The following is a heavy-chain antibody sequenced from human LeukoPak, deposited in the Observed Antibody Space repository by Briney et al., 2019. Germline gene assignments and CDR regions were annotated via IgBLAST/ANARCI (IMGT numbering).Heavy chain of an antibody. J-gene: IGHJ4*02. CDR3: ARIVGSTSD. CDR2: INADNGNT. Sequence: ASVKVSCKASGYTFTSYVMHWVCQAPGQRLEWMGWINADNGNTQYSQKFQGRVTITRDTSASTAYMELSSLRCEDTAVYYCARIVGSTSDWGQGTLVTVSS. CDR1: GYTFTSYV. V-gene: IGHV1-3*01. D-gene: IGHD1-26*01.